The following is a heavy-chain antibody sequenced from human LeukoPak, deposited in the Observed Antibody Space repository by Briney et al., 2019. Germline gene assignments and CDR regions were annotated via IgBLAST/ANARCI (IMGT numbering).Heavy chain of an antibody. D-gene: IGHD3-10*01. CDR3: TTPLTYGSGSYYNVKIDY. CDR2: IKSNTDGGTT. CDR1: GFTFSNAW. J-gene: IGHJ4*02. Sequence: GGSLRLSCVVSGFTFSNAWMSWVRQAPGKGLEWVGRIKSNTDGGTTDYAAPVKGRFTISRDDSKTTLYLQMNSLKTEDTAVYYCTTPLTYGSGSYYNVKIDYWGQGTLVTVSS. V-gene: IGHV3-15*01.